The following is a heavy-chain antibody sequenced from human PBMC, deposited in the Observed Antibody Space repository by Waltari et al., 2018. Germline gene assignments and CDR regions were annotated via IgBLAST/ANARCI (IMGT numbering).Heavy chain of an antibody. J-gene: IGHJ4*02. Sequence: EVQLVESGGGLVQPGGSLRLSCAASGFTFSSYWMHWVRQAPGKGLFWVSRINNDGTSATYADSVKGRFTISRDNAKNTLYLQMNSLRAEDTAIYYCARGGVVSGTYWGQGTLVTVSS. CDR1: GFTFSSYW. D-gene: IGHD1-26*01. CDR2: INNDGTSA. CDR3: ARGGVVSGTY. V-gene: IGHV3-74*03.